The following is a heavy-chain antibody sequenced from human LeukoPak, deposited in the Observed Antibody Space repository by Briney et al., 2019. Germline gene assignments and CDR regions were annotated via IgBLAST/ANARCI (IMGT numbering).Heavy chain of an antibody. CDR2: INHSGST. Sequence: SETLSLTCTVSGGSISSYYWSWIRQPPGKGLEWIGEINHSGSTNHNPSLKSRVTISVDTSKNQFSLKLSSVTAADTAVYYCARKLRRGIDYWGQGTLVTVSS. CDR1: GGSISSYY. D-gene: IGHD4-17*01. CDR3: ARKLRRGIDY. J-gene: IGHJ4*02. V-gene: IGHV4-34*01.